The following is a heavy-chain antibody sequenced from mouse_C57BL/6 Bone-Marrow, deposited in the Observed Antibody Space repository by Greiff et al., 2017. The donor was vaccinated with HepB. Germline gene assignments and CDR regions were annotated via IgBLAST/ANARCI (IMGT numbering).Heavy chain of an antibody. Sequence: DVQLVESGGGLVKPGGSLKLSCAASGFTFSSYTMSWVRQTPEKRLEWVATISGGGGNTYYPDSVKGRFTISRDNAKNTLYLQMSSLRSEDTALYYCASPIYYGYDDLYYYAMDYWGQGTSVTVSS. V-gene: IGHV5-9*01. CDR1: GFTFSSYT. D-gene: IGHD2-2*01. J-gene: IGHJ4*01. CDR2: ISGGGGNT. CDR3: ASPIYYGYDDLYYYAMDY.